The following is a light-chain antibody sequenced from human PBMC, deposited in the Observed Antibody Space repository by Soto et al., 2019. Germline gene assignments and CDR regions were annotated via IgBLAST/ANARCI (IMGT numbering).Light chain of an antibody. CDR2: GAS. CDR1: QSVSSSY. Sequence: IGLTPSPGTLSLSPVERATLSCRASQSVSSSYLAWYQQKPGQAPRLLIYGASSRATGIPDRFSGSGSGTNFTLTISRLEPEDFAVYYCQQYGSSPLTSGGGTKVDIK. V-gene: IGKV3-20*01. J-gene: IGKJ4*01. CDR3: QQYGSSPLT.